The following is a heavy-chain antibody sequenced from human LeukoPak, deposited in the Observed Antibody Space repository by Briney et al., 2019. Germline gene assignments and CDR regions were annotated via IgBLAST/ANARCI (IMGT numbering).Heavy chain of an antibody. CDR1: GYSFTSYW. J-gene: IGHJ1*01. V-gene: IGHV5-51*01. CDR3: ARHRDGDYIEH. CDR2: IYPGDSDT. Sequence: GESLKISFKGSGYSFTSYWIGWVRQMPGKGLEWMGIIYPGDSDTRYSPSFQGHVTISADNSISTAYLQWRSLKASDTAMYYCARHRDGDYIEHWGQGTLVTVSS. D-gene: IGHD4-17*01.